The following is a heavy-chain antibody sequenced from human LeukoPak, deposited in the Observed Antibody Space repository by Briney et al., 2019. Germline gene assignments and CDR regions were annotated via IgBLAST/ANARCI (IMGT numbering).Heavy chain of an antibody. J-gene: IGHJ4*02. CDR2: ISSSSSYI. D-gene: IGHD3-22*01. CDR1: GFTFSSYS. CDR3: ARAITYYYDSSGYSLFDY. V-gene: IGHV3-21*01. Sequence: PGGSLRLSCAASGFTFSSYSMNWVRQAPAKGLEWVSSISSSSSYIYYADSVKGRFPISRGNAKNSLYLQMNSLRAEDTAVYYCARAITYYYDSSGYSLFDYWGQGTLVTVSS.